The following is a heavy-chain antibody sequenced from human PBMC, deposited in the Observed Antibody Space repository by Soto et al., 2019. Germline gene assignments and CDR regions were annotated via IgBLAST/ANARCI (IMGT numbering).Heavy chain of an antibody. J-gene: IGHJ5*02. CDR2: VHSSGST. V-gene: IGHV4-59*01. CDR1: GGSIIASY. D-gene: IGHD1-26*01. Sequence: SETLSLTCTVSGGSIIASYWSWIRQPPGKGLEWIGYVHSSGSTNYNPSLKSRVTISLDTSKNQFSLQLTSLTTADTAVYYCARSVLYSGTYWGFDPWGQGALVTVSS. CDR3: ARSVLYSGTYWGFDP.